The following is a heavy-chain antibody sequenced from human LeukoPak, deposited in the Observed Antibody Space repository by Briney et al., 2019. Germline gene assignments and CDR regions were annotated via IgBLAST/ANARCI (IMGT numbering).Heavy chain of an antibody. J-gene: IGHJ5*02. Sequence: SETLSLTCAVYGGSFSGYYWSWIRQPPGKGLEWIGEINHSGSTNYNPSLKSRVTISVDTSKNQFSLKLSSVTAADTAVYYCARYCSSTRPRIQRLRWFDPWGQGTLVTVSS. CDR2: INHSGST. CDR1: GGSFSGYY. V-gene: IGHV4-34*01. CDR3: ARYCSSTRPRIQRLRWFDP. D-gene: IGHD2-2*01.